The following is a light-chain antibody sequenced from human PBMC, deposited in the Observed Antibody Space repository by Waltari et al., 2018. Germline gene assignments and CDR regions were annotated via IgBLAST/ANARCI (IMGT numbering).Light chain of an antibody. Sequence: DIQMTQSPSSLSASVGDRVTITCQASQDISNYFNWYQQKPGKAPKLLIYDASNLETGVPSRFSGSGSGTDFTFTISSLQPEDIATYYCQQYDNLPLTLGGGTKVEIK. J-gene: IGKJ4*01. CDR3: QQYDNLPLT. CDR2: DAS. CDR1: QDISNY. V-gene: IGKV1-33*01.